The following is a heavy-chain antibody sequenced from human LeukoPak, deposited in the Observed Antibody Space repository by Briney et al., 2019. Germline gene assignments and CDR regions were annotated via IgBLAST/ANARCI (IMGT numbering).Heavy chain of an antibody. V-gene: IGHV4-39*01. D-gene: IGHD4-17*01. J-gene: IGHJ5*02. CDR2: IYYSGST. Sequence: PSETLSLTCTVSGGSISSSSYYWGWIRQPPGKELEWIGSIYYSGSTYYNPSLKSRVTISVDTSKNQSSLKLSSVTAADTAVYYCARHPPATVTYSWFDPWGQGTLVTVSS. CDR3: ARHPPATVTYSWFDP. CDR1: GGSISSSSYY.